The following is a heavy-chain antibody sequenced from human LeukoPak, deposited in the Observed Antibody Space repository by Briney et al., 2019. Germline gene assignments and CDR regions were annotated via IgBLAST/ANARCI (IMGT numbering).Heavy chain of an antibody. J-gene: IGHJ4*02. Sequence: PSETLSLTCIVSGGSISSYYWSWIRQPPGKGLEWIGYIYYSGSTNYNPSLKSRVTISVDTSKNQLSLKLRSVTAADTAVYYCARVSYYDSSGYYIDYRGQGTLVTVSS. D-gene: IGHD3-22*01. V-gene: IGHV4-59*08. CDR1: GGSISSYY. CDR3: ARVSYYDSSGYYIDY. CDR2: IYYSGST.